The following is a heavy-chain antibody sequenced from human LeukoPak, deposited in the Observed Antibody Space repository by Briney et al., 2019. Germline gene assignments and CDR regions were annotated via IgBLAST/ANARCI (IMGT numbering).Heavy chain of an antibody. J-gene: IGHJ4*02. Sequence: SETLSLTCTVSGGSISSGDYYWSWIRQHPGKGLEWIGYIYYSGSTYYNPSLKSRVTISVDTSKNQFSLKLSSVTAADTAVYYCARAYDSSLYYFDYWGQGTLVTVSS. CDR3: ARAYDSSLYYFDY. D-gene: IGHD3-22*01. CDR2: IYYSGST. CDR1: GGSISSGDYY. V-gene: IGHV4-31*03.